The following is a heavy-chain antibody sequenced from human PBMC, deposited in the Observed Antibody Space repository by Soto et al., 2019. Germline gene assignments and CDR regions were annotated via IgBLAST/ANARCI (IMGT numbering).Heavy chain of an antibody. CDR3: ARRDTSGSSNWFDP. CDR2: ICHTDSDT. J-gene: IGHJ5*02. D-gene: IGHD3-22*01. V-gene: IGHV5-51*01. CDR1: GSNFTSCW. Sequence: GEALEISCRTSGSNFTSCWIARVSEMNGKGLELMSIICHTDSDTRSSPSFQAQVTTTADTSSSTVFLHWASLKASDVAVDVCARRDTSGSSNWFDPWGQATLVVV.